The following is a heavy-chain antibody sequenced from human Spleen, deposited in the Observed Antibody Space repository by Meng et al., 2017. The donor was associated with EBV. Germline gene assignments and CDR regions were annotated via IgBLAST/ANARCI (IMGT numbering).Heavy chain of an antibody. D-gene: IGHD1-26*01. V-gene: IGHV1-8*01. CDR2: MNPNSGNT. J-gene: IGHJ5*02. CDR3: ARVGARSLDP. Sequence: VQLVQAGADVKNPGASVTVSCKTSGYTFTSYDITWVRQATGQGLEWMGWMNPNSGNTDYAQKFQGRVTMTRITSISTASMELSSLRSEDTAVYYCARVGARSLDPWGQGTLVTVSS. CDR1: GYTFTSYD.